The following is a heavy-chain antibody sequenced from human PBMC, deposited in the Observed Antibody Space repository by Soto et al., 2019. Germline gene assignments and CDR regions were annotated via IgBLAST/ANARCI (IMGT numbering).Heavy chain of an antibody. CDR3: AREEDSGYDWPGIDY. CDR2: IWYDGSNK. Sequence: GGSLRLSCAASGFTFSSYGMHWVRQAPGKGLEWVAVIWYDGSNKYYADSVKGRFTISRDNSKNTLYLQMNSLRAEDTAVYYCAREEDSGYDWPGIDYWGQGTLVTVSS. D-gene: IGHD5-12*01. V-gene: IGHV3-33*01. CDR1: GFTFSSYG. J-gene: IGHJ4*02.